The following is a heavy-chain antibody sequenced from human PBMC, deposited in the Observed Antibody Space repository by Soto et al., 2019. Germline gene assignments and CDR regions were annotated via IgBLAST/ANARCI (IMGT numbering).Heavy chain of an antibody. D-gene: IGHD4-17*01. CDR3: ARDSKFTVTTGYYYGMDV. CDR1: GGSISSYY. V-gene: IGHV4-59*01. CDR2: IYYSGST. Sequence: QVQLQESSPGLVKPSETLSLTCTVSGGSISSYYWSWIRQPPGKGLEWIGYIYYSGSTNYNPSLKSRVTISVDTSKNQFSLKLSSVTAADTAVYYCARDSKFTVTTGYYYGMDVWGQGTTVTVSS. J-gene: IGHJ6*02.